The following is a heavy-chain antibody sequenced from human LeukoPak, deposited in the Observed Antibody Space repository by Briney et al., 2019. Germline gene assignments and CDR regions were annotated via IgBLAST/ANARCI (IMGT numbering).Heavy chain of an antibody. CDR2: INHSGST. Sequence: KSSETLSLTCAVYGGSFSGYYWSWIRQPPGKGLEWTGEINHSGSTNYNPSLKSRVTISVDTSKNQFSLKLSSVTAADTAVYYCARARRRFDPWGQGTLVTVSS. CDR3: ARARRRFDP. V-gene: IGHV4-34*01. CDR1: GGSFSGYY. J-gene: IGHJ5*02.